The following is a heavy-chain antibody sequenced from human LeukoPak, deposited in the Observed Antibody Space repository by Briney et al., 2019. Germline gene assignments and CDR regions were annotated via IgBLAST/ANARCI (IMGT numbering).Heavy chain of an antibody. CDR3: AKDCGGDCYSRTKYYFDY. CDR1: GFTFSSYA. V-gene: IGHV3-23*01. CDR2: ISGSGGST. Sequence: GGSLRLSCAASGFTFSSYAMSWVRQAPGKGLEWVSAISGSGGSTYYADSVKGRFTISRDNSKNTLYPQMNSLRAEDTAVYYCAKDCGGDCYSRTKYYFDYWGQGTLVTVSS. J-gene: IGHJ4*02. D-gene: IGHD2-21*02.